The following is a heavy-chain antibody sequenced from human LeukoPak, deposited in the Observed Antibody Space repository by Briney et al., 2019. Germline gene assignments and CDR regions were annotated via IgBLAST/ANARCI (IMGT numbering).Heavy chain of an antibody. V-gene: IGHV4-4*07. CDR2: IYTSGST. Sequence: SETLSLTCTVSGGSISSYYWSWIRQPAGKGLEWIGRIYTSGSTNYNPSLKSRVTMSVDTSKNQFSLKLSSVTAADTAVYYCARGVYGSSGYTYYYYYMDVWGKGTTVTVSS. CDR1: GGSISSYY. D-gene: IGHD3-22*01. J-gene: IGHJ6*03. CDR3: ARGVYGSSGYTYYYYYMDV.